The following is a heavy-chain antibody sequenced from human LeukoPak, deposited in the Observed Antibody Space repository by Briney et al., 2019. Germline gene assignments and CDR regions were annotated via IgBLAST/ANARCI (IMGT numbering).Heavy chain of an antibody. CDR1: GFTFSSYS. D-gene: IGHD3-22*01. CDR2: IGHTGSIT. Sequence: GSLRLSCAGSGFTFSSYSMNWVRHAPGKGLEWVSYIGHTGSITDYADSVKGRFTISGDNAKNSLYLQMNSLRAEDTAIYYCARDEKYDSSGFELYYYYYMDVWGKGTTVTVSS. CDR3: ARDEKYDSSGFELYYYYYMDV. J-gene: IGHJ6*03. V-gene: IGHV3-48*04.